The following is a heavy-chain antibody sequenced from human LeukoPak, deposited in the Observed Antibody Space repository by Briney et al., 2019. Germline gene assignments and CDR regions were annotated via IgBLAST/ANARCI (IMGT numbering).Heavy chain of an antibody. CDR3: ARVPSYDSSGIDY. Sequence: GGSLRLSCAASGFTFSSYGMHWVRQASGKGLEWVAVIWYDGSNKYYADSLKGRFTISIVNSKNKLYLQMNSWRCEDTAVYYCARVPSYDSSGIDYWGQGTLVTVSS. D-gene: IGHD3-22*01. V-gene: IGHV3-33*01. CDR2: IWYDGSNK. CDR1: GFTFSSYG. J-gene: IGHJ4*02.